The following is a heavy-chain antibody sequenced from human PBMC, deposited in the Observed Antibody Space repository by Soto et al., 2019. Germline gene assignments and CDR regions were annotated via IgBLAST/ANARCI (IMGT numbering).Heavy chain of an antibody. V-gene: IGHV5-51*01. CDR1: GYSFTSYW. CDR2: IYPGDSDT. CDR3: ATPFWSVWGDQTNDAFDS. J-gene: IGHJ3*02. D-gene: IGHD3-3*01. Sequence: GESLKISCKGSGYSFTSYWIGWVRQMPGKGLEWMGIIYPGDSDTRYSPSFQGQVTISADKSISTAYLQWSSLKASDTAMYYCATPFWSVWGDQTNDAFDSWGQGTMVNVSS.